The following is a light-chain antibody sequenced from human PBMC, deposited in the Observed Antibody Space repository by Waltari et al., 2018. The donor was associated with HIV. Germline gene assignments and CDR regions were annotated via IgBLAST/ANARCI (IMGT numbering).Light chain of an antibody. CDR2: EVS. CDR3: CAYAGSTTYVI. V-gene: IGLV2-23*02. CDR1: SSDVGGYNL. J-gene: IGLJ2*01. Sequence: QSALTQPASVSGSPGPSITISCTGTSSDVGGYNLVYWYQQHPGKAPKLMIYEVSKRPSGVSNRFSDSKSGNTASLTISGLQAEDEADYYCCAYAGSTTYVIFGGGTKLTVL.